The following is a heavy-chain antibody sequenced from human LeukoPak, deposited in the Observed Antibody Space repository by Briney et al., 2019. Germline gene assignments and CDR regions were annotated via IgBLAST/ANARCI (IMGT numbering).Heavy chain of an antibody. CDR2: VHQSGAT. J-gene: IGHJ3*02. Sequence: SETLSLTCNVSGYSISSGYYWGWIRQPPGKGLEWTATVHQSGATYYNPSLKSRVIISVDTSNNRFSLKMSSVTAADTAVYYCARQQAWTAGAFEIWGQGTMVTVSS. CDR1: GYSISSGYY. V-gene: IGHV4-38-2*02. CDR3: ARQQAWTAGAFEI. D-gene: IGHD6-13*01.